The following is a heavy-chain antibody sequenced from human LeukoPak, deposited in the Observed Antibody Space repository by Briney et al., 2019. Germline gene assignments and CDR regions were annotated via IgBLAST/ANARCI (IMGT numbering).Heavy chain of an antibody. V-gene: IGHV1-2*06. CDR1: GYTFTGYY. CDR3: ARDHIPYGSGSYGY. CDR2: INPNSGGT. J-gene: IGHJ4*02. Sequence: ASVKVSCNASGYTFTGYYMHWVRQAPGQGLGWMGRINPNSGGTNYAQKFQGRVTMTRDTSISTAYMELSRLRSDDTAVYYCARDHIPYGSGSYGYWGQGTLVTVSS. D-gene: IGHD3-10*01.